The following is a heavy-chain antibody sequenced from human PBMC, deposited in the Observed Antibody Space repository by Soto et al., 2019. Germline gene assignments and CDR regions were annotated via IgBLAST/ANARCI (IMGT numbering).Heavy chain of an antibody. D-gene: IGHD3-9*01. J-gene: IGHJ5*02. Sequence: QVQLVQSGAEVKKPGSSVKVSCKASGGTFSSYAISWVRQAPGQGLEWMGGIIPIFGTANYAQKFQGRVTITADESTSXAXXELSSLRSEDTAVYYCARDPENDILTGSVTFWFDPWGQGTLVTVSS. V-gene: IGHV1-69*12. CDR3: ARDPENDILTGSVTFWFDP. CDR1: GGTFSSYA. CDR2: IIPIFGTA.